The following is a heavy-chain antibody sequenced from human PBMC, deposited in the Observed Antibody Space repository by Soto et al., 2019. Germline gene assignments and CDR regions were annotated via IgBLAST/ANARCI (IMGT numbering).Heavy chain of an antibody. J-gene: IGHJ5*02. CDR2: INPSSRST. Sequence: QVQLLQSGAEVEKPGASVKISCKTSGYAFSSYYIHWVRQAPGQGLEWMGMINPSSRSTSYAHKYQGRVTMTEDTSTTTVYMELSSLRSDDTAVYYCARDFYYGVSPFPFDPWGQGTLVIVSS. V-gene: IGHV1-46*01. CDR1: GYAFSSYY. D-gene: IGHD3-22*01. CDR3: ARDFYYGVSPFPFDP.